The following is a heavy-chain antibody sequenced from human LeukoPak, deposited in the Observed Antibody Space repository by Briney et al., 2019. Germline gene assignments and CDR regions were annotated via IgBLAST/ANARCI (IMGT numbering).Heavy chain of an antibody. Sequence: GGSLRLSCAASGFTFSSYGMHWVRQAPGKGLEWVAVISYDGSNKYYADSVKGRFTISRDNSKNTLYLQMNSLRAEDTAVYYCAKARFGQVAAAASFDYWGQGTLVTVSS. CDR3: AKARFGQVAAAASFDY. CDR2: ISYDGSNK. J-gene: IGHJ4*02. CDR1: GFTFSSYG. V-gene: IGHV3-30*18. D-gene: IGHD6-13*01.